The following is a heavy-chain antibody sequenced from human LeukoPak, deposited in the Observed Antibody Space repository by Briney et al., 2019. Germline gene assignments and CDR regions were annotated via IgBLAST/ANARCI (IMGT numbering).Heavy chain of an antibody. V-gene: IGHV5-51*01. CDR1: GYSFTSYW. Sequence: GESLKISCKGSGYSFTSYWIGWVRQMPGKGLEWMGIIYPGDSDTRYSPSFQGQVTISADKSISTAYLQWSSLKASDTGMYYCARDLVRMGERAGGAFDIWGQGTMVTVSS. J-gene: IGHJ3*02. D-gene: IGHD1-26*01. CDR3: ARDLVRMGERAGGAFDI. CDR2: IYPGDSDT.